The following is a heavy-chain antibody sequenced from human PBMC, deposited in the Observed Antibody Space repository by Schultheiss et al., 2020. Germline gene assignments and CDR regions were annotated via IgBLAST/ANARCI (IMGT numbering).Heavy chain of an antibody. V-gene: IGHV4-30-4*07. D-gene: IGHD3-9*01. CDR2: IYYSGNT. CDR3: AREHDTWTAYSFDY. CDR1: GFSLSTSGMR. J-gene: IGHJ4*02. Sequence: SGPTLVKPTQTLTLTCTFSGFSLSTSGMRASWIRQPPGKGLEWIGYIYYSGNTYYNPSLKSRVTISVDTSKNQFSLKLSSVTAADTTVYYCAREHDTWTAYSFDYWGEGTLVNVYS.